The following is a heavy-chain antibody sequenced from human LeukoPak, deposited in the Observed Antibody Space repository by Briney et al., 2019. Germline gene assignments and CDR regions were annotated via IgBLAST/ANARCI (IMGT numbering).Heavy chain of an antibody. CDR1: GGSISSYY. J-gene: IGHJ4*02. CDR2: IYYSGST. D-gene: IGHD6-19*01. CDR3: ASIAVAGWGKYYFDY. Sequence: PSETLSLTCTVSGGSISSYYWSWIRQPPGKGLEWIGYIYYSGSTNYNPSLKSRVTISVDTSKNQFSLKLSSVTAADTAVYYCASIAVAGWGKYYFDYWGQGTLVTVSS. V-gene: IGHV4-59*01.